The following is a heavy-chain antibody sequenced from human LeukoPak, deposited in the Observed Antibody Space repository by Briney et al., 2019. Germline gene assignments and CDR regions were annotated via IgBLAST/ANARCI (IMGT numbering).Heavy chain of an antibody. D-gene: IGHD6-19*01. CDR1: GFTFSNYW. V-gene: IGHV3-74*01. CDR3: ARDAYSSGWYGYFDY. CDR2: INSDGSIT. Sequence: GGSLRLSCAASGFTFSNYWMYWVRQAPGKGLVWVSRINSDGSITTYADSVKGRFTISRDNAKNTLYLQMNSLRAEDTAVYYCARDAYSSGWYGYFDYWGQGTLVTVSS. J-gene: IGHJ4*02.